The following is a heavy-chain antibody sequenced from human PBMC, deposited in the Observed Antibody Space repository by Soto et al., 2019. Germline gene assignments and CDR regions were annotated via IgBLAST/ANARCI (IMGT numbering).Heavy chain of an antibody. CDR1: GGSISSADYY. CDR2: IYYSGSN. CDR3: GRLCTTSCYGRLDL. J-gene: IGHJ5*02. Sequence: SETLSLTCTVSGGSISSADYYWSCIRQPPGKGLEWSGYIYYSGSNYYNPSIKSRVTISIDTSKNQFSLKLSSVTAADTAVYYCGRLCTTSCYGRLDLWGQGTLVTVSS. D-gene: IGHD2-2*01. V-gene: IGHV4-30-4*08.